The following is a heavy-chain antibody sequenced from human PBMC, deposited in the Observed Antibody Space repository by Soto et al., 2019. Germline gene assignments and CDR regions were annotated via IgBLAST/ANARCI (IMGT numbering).Heavy chain of an antibody. Sequence: SETLSLTCTVSGGSISSSSYYWGWIRQPPGKGLEWIGEINHSGSTNYNPSLKSRVTISVDTSKSQFSLKLSSVTAADTARYYCAKKGEFGEFYWGQGTLVTVSS. V-gene: IGHV4-39*07. CDR2: INHSGST. D-gene: IGHD3-10*01. J-gene: IGHJ4*02. CDR1: GGSISSSSYY. CDR3: AKKGEFGEFY.